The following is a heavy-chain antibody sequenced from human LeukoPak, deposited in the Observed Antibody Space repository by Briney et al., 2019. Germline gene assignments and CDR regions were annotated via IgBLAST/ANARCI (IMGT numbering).Heavy chain of an antibody. CDR1: GFTVSSNY. CDR3: AKDRWTEVDAFDI. CDR2: IYSGGST. J-gene: IGHJ3*02. D-gene: IGHD1-1*01. Sequence: GGSLRLSCAASGFTVSSNYMSWVRQAPGKGLEWVSVIYSGGSTYYADSVKGRFTISRGNSKNTLYLQMNSLRAEDTAVYYCAKDRWTEVDAFDIWGQGTMVTVSS. V-gene: IGHV3-53*01.